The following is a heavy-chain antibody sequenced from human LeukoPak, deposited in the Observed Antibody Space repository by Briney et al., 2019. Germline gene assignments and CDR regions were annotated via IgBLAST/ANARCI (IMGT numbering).Heavy chain of an antibody. CDR3: ARVQSGRVADAFDI. Sequence: GGSLRLSCAASGFTFSSYAMHWVRQAPGKGLEWVAVISYDGSNKYYADSAKGRFTISRDNSKNTLYLQMNSLRAEDTAVYYCARVQSGRVADAFDIWGQGTMVTVSS. CDR2: ISYDGSNK. D-gene: IGHD4-11*01. J-gene: IGHJ3*02. V-gene: IGHV3-30-3*01. CDR1: GFTFSSYA.